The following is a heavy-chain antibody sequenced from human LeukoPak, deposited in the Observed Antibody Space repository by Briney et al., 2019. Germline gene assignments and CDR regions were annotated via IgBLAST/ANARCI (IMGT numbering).Heavy chain of an antibody. CDR3: ARGYSYGLVDY. J-gene: IGHJ4*02. CDR1: GGSFSGYY. D-gene: IGHD5-18*01. Sequence: SETLSLTCAVYGGSFSGYYWSWIRQPPGKGLEWIGEINHSGSTNYNPSLKSRVTISVDTSKNQFSLKLSSVTAADTAVYYCARGYSYGLVDYWAREPWSPSPQ. CDR2: INHSGST. V-gene: IGHV4-34*01.